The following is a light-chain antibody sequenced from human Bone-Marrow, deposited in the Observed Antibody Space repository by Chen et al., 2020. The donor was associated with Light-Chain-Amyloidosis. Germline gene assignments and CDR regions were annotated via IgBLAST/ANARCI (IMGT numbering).Light chain of an antibody. Sequence: SYVLTHPSSVSVAPGQTATIACGGNNLGSTSVHWYQQTPGQAPLLVVYDVSDRPSGIPERLSGSNSVNTATLTISRVEAGDEADYYCQVWDRSSDRPVFGGGTKLTVL. J-gene: IGLJ3*02. CDR3: QVWDRSSDRPV. CDR2: DVS. V-gene: IGLV3-21*02. CDR1: NLGSTS.